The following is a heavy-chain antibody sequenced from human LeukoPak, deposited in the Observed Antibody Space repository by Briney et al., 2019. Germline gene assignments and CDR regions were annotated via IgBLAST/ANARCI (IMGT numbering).Heavy chain of an antibody. CDR3: TTGASLWFGELYYFDY. D-gene: IGHD3-10*01. Sequence: TGGSLRLPCAASGFTFSNAWMSWVRQAPGKGLEWVGRIKSKTDGGTTDYDAPVKGRFTISRDDSKNTLYLQMNSLKTEDTAVYYCTTGASLWFGELYYFDYWGQGTLVTVSS. J-gene: IGHJ4*02. V-gene: IGHV3-15*01. CDR2: IKSKTDGGTT. CDR1: GFTFSNAW.